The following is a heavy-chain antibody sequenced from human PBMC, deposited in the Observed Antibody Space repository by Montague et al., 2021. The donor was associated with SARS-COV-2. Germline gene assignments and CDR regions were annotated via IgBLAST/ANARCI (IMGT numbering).Heavy chain of an antibody. CDR2: ISYDGNNK. CDR1: GFTFSLYS. Sequence: SLRLSCAASGFTFSLYSMHWVRQAPGKGLEWVAVISYDGNNKYYADSVRGRFTVSRDNSKNTLHLQMSSLRAEDTAVYYCARVFSGTYLDSFDYWGQGSLVTVSS. V-gene: IGHV3-30-3*01. D-gene: IGHD1-26*01. J-gene: IGHJ4*02. CDR3: ARVFSGTYLDSFDY.